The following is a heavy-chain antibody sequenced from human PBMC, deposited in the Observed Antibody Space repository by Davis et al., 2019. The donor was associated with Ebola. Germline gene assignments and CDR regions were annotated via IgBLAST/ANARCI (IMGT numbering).Heavy chain of an antibody. CDR2: IKQDGSEK. J-gene: IGHJ5*02. CDR1: GFTFSGYW. D-gene: IGHD3-10*01. Sequence: PGESLRLSCAASGFTFSGYWMTWVRQAPGKGLEWVANIKQDGSEKYYVDSVKGRFTISRDNAKNSLYLQMNSLRAEDTAVYYCARDKRITMVRGVIDWFNPWGQGTLVTVSS. CDR3: ARDKRITMVRGVIDWFNP. V-gene: IGHV3-7*03.